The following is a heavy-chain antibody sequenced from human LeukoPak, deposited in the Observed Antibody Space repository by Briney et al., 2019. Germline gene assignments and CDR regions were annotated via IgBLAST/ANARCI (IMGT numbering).Heavy chain of an antibody. CDR1: GFTFNDYY. V-gene: IGHV3-11*05. CDR3: AKEDRRGRHFDY. Sequence: GGSLRLSCAAPGFTFNDYYMSWIRQAPGKGLDWLSYINIGGTNTHYADSVKGRFTISRDNAKNSLYLQMNSLRAEDTALYYCAKEDRRGRHFDYWGQGTLVTVSS. CDR2: INIGGTNT. D-gene: IGHD3-16*01. J-gene: IGHJ4*02.